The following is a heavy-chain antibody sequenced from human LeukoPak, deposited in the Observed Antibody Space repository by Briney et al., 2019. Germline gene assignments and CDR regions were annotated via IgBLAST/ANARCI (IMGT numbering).Heavy chain of an antibody. D-gene: IGHD2-21*01. CDR2: MYYSGKT. V-gene: IGHV4-31*03. J-gene: IGHJ3*02. CDR3: VRGPGSVIDSFDI. Sequence: SQTLSLTCTVSGGSISSADYYWSWIRQHPGEGLEWIGYMYYSGKTYNNPSLKRRASLSLDTSKNHFSLNLNSVTAADTAVYFCVRGPGSVIDSFDIWGPGTTVTVSS. CDR1: GGSISSADYY.